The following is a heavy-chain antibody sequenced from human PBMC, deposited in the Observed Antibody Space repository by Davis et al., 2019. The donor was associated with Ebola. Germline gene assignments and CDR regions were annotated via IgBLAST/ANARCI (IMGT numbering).Heavy chain of an antibody. CDR2: ITSGSDYI. D-gene: IGHD2/OR15-2a*01. J-gene: IGHJ6*02. CDR3: AREGFYFYGMDV. V-gene: IGHV3-21*01. CDR1: GFTFSTYT. Sequence: GESLKISCAASGFTFSTYTMNWVRQAPGKGLEWVSSITSGSDYIYYADSLKGRFTISRDNSKNLLLLEMSSLRAEDTAVYYCAREGFYFYGMDVWGQGTTVTVSS.